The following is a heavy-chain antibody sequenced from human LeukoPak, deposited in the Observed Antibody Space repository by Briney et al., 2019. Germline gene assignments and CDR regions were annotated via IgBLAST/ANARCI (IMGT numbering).Heavy chain of an antibody. CDR3: ATSGGTYWN. CDR1: GFTFSSYW. V-gene: IGHV3-23*01. J-gene: IGHJ4*02. D-gene: IGHD1-26*01. CDR2: ISGRDGST. Sequence: GGSLRLSCAASGFTFSSYWMHWVRQAPGKGLEWVSGISGRDGSTYDADSVKGRFTISGDNSKNTLYLQMNSLRAADTAIYYCATSGGTYWNWGQGTLVTVSS.